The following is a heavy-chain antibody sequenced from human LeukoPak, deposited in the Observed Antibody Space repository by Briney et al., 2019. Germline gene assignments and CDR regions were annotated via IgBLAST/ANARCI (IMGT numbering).Heavy chain of an antibody. D-gene: IGHD3-10*01. CDR2: INPKSGGT. J-gene: IGHJ4*02. V-gene: IGHV1-2*02. Sequence: GASVKVSCKASGYTFTGYYMHWVRQAPGQGLEWMGWINPKSGGTNYAQKFQGRVTMTRDTSISTAYMELSRLRSDDTAVYYCARRYDSGSDELDYWGQGTLVTVSS. CDR1: GYTFTGYY. CDR3: ARRYDSGSDELDY.